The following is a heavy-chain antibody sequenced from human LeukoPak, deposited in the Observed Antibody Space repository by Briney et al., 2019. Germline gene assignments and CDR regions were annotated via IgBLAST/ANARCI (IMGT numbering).Heavy chain of an antibody. D-gene: IGHD6-13*01. Sequence: GGSLRLSCAASGFTFSSYSMNWVRQAPGKGLEWVSSISSSSSYIYYADSVKGRFTISRDNVKNSLYLQMNSLRAEDTAVYYCATIAAAGTPVVWGQGTLVTVSS. CDR3: ATIAAAGTPVV. CDR1: GFTFSSYS. J-gene: IGHJ4*02. CDR2: ISSSSSYI. V-gene: IGHV3-21*01.